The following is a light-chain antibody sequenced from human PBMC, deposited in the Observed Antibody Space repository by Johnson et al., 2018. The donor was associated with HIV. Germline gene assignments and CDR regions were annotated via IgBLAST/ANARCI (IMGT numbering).Light chain of an antibody. CDR1: SSNIGNNY. CDR2: ENN. V-gene: IGLV1-51*01. Sequence: QSVLTQPPSVSAAPGQKVTISCSGSSSNIGNNYVSWYQQLPGTAPKLLIYENNKRPSGIPDRFSGSKSGTSATLGIAGLQTGDEADYYCGTWNNSLSANYVFGPGTRVTVL. CDR3: GTWNNSLSANYV. J-gene: IGLJ1*01.